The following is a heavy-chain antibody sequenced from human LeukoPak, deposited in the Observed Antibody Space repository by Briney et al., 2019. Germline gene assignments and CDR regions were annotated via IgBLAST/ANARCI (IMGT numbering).Heavy chain of an antibody. V-gene: IGHV3-48*01. D-gene: IGHD3-9*01. J-gene: IGHJ5*02. CDR2: ISSARSTI. CDR3: VREDSSGYA. CDR1: GFTLRSYS. Sequence: GGSLRLSCAASGFTLRSYSMNWVRQAPGQGLEWISYISSARSTIYYADSVKGRFTISRDNANNSLFLQMNSLRVEDTAMYYCVREDSSGYAWGQGTLVTVSS.